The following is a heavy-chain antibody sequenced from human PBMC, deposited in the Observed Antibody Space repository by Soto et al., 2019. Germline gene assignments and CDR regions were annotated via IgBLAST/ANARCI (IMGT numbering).Heavy chain of an antibody. J-gene: IGHJ6*02. Sequence: ASVKVSCKASGYTFTGYYMHWVRQAPGQGLEWMGWINPNSGGTNYAQKFQGRVTMTRDTSISTAYMELSRLRSDDTAVYYSARDLSEYSYGYSYYYYYGMDVWGQGTTVTVSS. CDR3: ARDLSEYSYGYSYYYYYGMDV. CDR2: INPNSGGT. V-gene: IGHV1-2*02. D-gene: IGHD5-18*01. CDR1: GYTFTGYY.